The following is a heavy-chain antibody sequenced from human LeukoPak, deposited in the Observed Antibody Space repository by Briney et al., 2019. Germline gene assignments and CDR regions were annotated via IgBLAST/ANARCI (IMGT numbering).Heavy chain of an antibody. Sequence: ASVKVSCKVSGYTLTELSMHWVRQAPGKGLEWMGGFDPEDGETIYAQKFQGRVTMTEDTSTDTAYMELSSLRSEDTAVYYCATHLHSGSSRRDWDYWGQGTLVPVSS. CDR2: FDPEDGET. V-gene: IGHV1-24*01. D-gene: IGHD1-26*01. CDR3: ATHLHSGSSRRDWDY. CDR1: GYTLTELS. J-gene: IGHJ4*02.